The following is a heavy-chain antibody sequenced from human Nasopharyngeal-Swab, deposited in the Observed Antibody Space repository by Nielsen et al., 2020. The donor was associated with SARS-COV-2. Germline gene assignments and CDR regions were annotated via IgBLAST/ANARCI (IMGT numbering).Heavy chain of an antibody. J-gene: IGHJ3*02. CDR3: ARRVVVVTEDAFDI. D-gene: IGHD2-21*02. Sequence: SETLSLTCTVSGGSISSYYWSWIRQPPGKALEWIGYIYNGGSTNYNPSLKSRVTISVDTSKNQFSLKLSSVTAADTAVYYCARRVVVVTEDAFDIWDQGTMVTVSS. CDR2: IYNGGST. CDR1: GGSISSYY. V-gene: IGHV4-59*08.